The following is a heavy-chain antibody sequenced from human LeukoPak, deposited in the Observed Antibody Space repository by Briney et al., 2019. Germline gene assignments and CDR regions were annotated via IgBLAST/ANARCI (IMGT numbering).Heavy chain of an antibody. Sequence: AGGSLRLSCAASGFTFDGYGMSWVRQAPGKGLEWVSGIIWSGGSTGYADSVKGRFTISRDNAKNSLYLQMNSLRAEATAVYYCARVSLHYDFWSGYWYYYYYYYMDVWGKGTTVTVSS. V-gene: IGHV3-20*04. J-gene: IGHJ6*03. D-gene: IGHD3-3*01. CDR2: IIWSGGST. CDR3: ARVSLHYDFWSGYWYYYYYYYMDV. CDR1: GFTFDGYG.